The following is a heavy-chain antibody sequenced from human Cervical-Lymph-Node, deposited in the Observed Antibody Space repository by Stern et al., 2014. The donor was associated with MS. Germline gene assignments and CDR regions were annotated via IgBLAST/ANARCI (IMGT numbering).Heavy chain of an antibody. CDR2: ISPGGSYT. CDR3: AKDRRGD. Sequence: EVQLVESGGGLVQPGGSLRLSCATSGFTFNNYAMNWVRQVPGKGLEWVSAISPGGSYTSYADSVKGRFTISRDNSTNTVYLQMNSLRAEDSAVYYCAKDRRGDWGQGTLVTVSS. V-gene: IGHV3-23*04. J-gene: IGHJ4*02. CDR1: GFTFNNYA. D-gene: IGHD3-10*01.